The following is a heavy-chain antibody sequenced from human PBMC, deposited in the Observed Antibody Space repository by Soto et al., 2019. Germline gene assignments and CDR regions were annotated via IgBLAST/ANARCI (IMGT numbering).Heavy chain of an antibody. D-gene: IGHD5-18*01. V-gene: IGHV3-23*01. CDR1: GFTFSSYA. Sequence: GGSLRLSCAASGFTFSSYAMSWVRQAPGKGLEWVSAISGSGGSTYYADSVKGRFTISRDNSKNTLYLQMNSLRAEDTAVYYCAGYSDGGGYYYGMDVWGQGTTVTV. CDR3: AGYSDGGGYYYGMDV. CDR2: ISGSGGST. J-gene: IGHJ6*02.